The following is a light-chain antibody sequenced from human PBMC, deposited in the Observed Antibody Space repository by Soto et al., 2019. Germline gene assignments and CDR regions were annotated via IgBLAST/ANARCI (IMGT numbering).Light chain of an antibody. CDR3: TAWDDSLHGVV. V-gene: IGLV1-44*01. J-gene: IGLJ2*01. CDR1: SSNIGSNT. CDR2: SNN. Sequence: QPVLTQPPSASGTPGQRVTISCSGSSSNIGSNTVNWYQQVPGAAPKLLMYSNNQRPSGVPDRFSGSKSGTSASLAISGPQSEDEADYYCTAWDDSLHGVVFGGGTQLTVL.